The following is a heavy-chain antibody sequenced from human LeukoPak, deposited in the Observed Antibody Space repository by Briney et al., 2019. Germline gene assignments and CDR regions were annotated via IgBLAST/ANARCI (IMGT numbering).Heavy chain of an antibody. Sequence: GGSLRLSCTASGFNFGIYGMHWVRQPPGKGLEWVAVMWDDGTNEYYVESVKGRFTISRDNGKRTLYLQMNSLRVEDTAVYYCARDGSAAGHAFDYWGQGTLVTVSS. V-gene: IGHV3-33*01. CDR1: GFNFGIYG. J-gene: IGHJ4*02. CDR2: MWDDGTNE. CDR3: ARDGSAAGHAFDY. D-gene: IGHD5-12*01.